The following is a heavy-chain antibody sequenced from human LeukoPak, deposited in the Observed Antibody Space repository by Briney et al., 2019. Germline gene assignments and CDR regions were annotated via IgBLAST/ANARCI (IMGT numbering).Heavy chain of an antibody. CDR1: GFTSSSYG. V-gene: IGHV3-33*01. Sequence: GGSLRLSCAASGFTSSSYGMHWVRQAPGKGLEWAAVIWFDGSNKYYADSVKGRFTISRDNSKNTLYLQMNSLSAEDTAVYYCARGKEQQLYAFDIWGQGTMATVSS. CDR2: IWFDGSNK. CDR3: ARGKEQQLYAFDI. D-gene: IGHD6-13*01. J-gene: IGHJ3*02.